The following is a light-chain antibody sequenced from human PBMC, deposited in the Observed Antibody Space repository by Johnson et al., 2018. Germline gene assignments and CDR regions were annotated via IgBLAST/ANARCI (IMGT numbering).Light chain of an antibody. CDR1: SSNIGNNY. J-gene: IGLJ1*01. CDR3: GTLDSSLSAGNV. Sequence: QSVLTQPPSVSAAPGQKVTISCSGSSSNIGNNYVSWYQQLPGTAPKLLIYENNKRPSGIPDRFSGSQSGTSATLGFTGLQTGDEADYYCGTLDSSLSAGNVFGTGTKVTVL. V-gene: IGLV1-51*02. CDR2: ENN.